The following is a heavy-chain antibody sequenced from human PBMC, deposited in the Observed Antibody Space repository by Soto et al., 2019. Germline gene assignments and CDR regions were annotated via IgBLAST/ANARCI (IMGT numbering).Heavy chain of an antibody. Sequence: SVKVSCKASECTFNSYAIAWVRQAPGQGLEWMGGIIPYYNTLNYAQKFKDRVTITADDSTNTVYMELSSLRSDDTAVYFCASGASRWYPYFFDSWAQGTLVTVSS. J-gene: IGHJ4*02. D-gene: IGHD6-13*01. CDR2: IIPYYNTL. CDR3: ASGASRWYPYFFDS. V-gene: IGHV1-69*13. CDR1: ECTFNSYA.